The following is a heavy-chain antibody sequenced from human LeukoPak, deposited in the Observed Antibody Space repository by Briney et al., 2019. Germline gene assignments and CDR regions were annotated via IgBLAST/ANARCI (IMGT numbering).Heavy chain of an antibody. J-gene: IGHJ4*02. CDR2: INPSSGST. CDR3: ARDSRVVPAAGHYFDS. D-gene: IGHD2-2*01. CDR1: GCTFSSYH. Sequence: ASVKISCKASGCTFSSYHMHWVRQAPGQGLEWMGIINPSSGSTSYAQKFQGRVTMTRDTSTSTVYMELSSLRSEDTAVYYCARDSRVVPAAGHYFDSWGQGILVTVSS. V-gene: IGHV1-46*01.